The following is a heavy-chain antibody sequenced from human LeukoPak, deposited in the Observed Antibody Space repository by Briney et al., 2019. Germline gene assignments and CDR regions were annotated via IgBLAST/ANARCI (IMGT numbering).Heavy chain of an antibody. CDR1: GGTFSSYA. J-gene: IGHJ4*02. D-gene: IGHD6-19*01. CDR3: ARDGGAVAGTYPDY. CDR2: IIPIFGTA. V-gene: IGHV1-69*05. Sequence: SVKVSCKASGGTFSSYAISWVRQAPGQGLEWVGRIIPIFGTANCAQKFQGRVTITTDESTSTAYMELSSLRSEDTAVYYCARDGGAVAGTYPDYWGQGTLVTVSS.